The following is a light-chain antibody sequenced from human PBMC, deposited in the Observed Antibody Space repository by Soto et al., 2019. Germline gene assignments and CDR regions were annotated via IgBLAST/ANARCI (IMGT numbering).Light chain of an antibody. J-gene: IGLJ2*01. Sequence: QSALTQPASVSGSPGQSITISCTGTSSDIGGYNFVSWYQQHPDKAPRLIIYEVNDRPSGVSNRFSGSKSGNTASLTISGLQAEDEADYYCSSYTSNNILVFGGGTQLTVL. CDR2: EVN. V-gene: IGLV2-14*03. CDR1: SSDIGGYNF. CDR3: SSYTSNNILV.